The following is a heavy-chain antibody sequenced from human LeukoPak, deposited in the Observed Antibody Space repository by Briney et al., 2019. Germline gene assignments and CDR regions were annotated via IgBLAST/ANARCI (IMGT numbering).Heavy chain of an antibody. CDR2: IYYSGST. Sequence: SETLSLTCTVSGGSISSYYWSWIRQPPGKGLDWIGYIYYSGSTNYNPSLKSRVAISVDTSKNQFSLKLSSVTAADTAVYYCAGRNYDFWTDYYYMDVWGKGTTVTASS. CDR1: GGSISSYY. V-gene: IGHV4-59*01. CDR3: AGRNYDFWTDYYYMDV. J-gene: IGHJ6*03. D-gene: IGHD3/OR15-3a*01.